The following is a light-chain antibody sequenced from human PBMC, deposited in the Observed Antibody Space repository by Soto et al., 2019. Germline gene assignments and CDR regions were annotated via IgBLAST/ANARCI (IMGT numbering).Light chain of an antibody. CDR1: QSVNSNY. CDR2: GAS. V-gene: IGKV3-20*01. J-gene: IGKJ1*01. Sequence: EIVLTQSPGTLSLSPGERATLSCRASQSVNSNYFAWYQQKPGQSPRVLMYGASSRATGIPDRFSGSGSGTDFTLTISRLEPEDFAVYYWQQYDNSPRTFGQGTKVEIK. CDR3: QQYDNSPRT.